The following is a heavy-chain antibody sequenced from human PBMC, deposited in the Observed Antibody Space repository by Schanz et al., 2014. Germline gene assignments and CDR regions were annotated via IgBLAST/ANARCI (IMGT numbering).Heavy chain of an antibody. V-gene: IGHV4-61*02. J-gene: IGHJ2*01. CDR3: ARDTTWRLDL. Sequence: QVQLQESGPGLVKPSQTLSLTCTVSGGSIRSGTYYWSWIRQPAGKALEWVGRVFPNGITNYNPSLKSRVAITLETSKTQFSRTLTSLTAADTAVYYCARDTTWRLDLWGRGTLVTVSS. CDR2: VFPNGIT. D-gene: IGHD1-1*01. CDR1: GGSIRSGTYY.